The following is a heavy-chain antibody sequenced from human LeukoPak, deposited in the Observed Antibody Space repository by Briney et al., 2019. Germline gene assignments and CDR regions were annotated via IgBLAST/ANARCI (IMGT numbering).Heavy chain of an antibody. CDR2: ISAYNGNT. D-gene: IGHD1-26*01. J-gene: IGHJ6*03. CDR3: ACQIEVGATHRGFYYYMDV. V-gene: IGHV1-18*01. Sequence: GASVKVSCKASGYIFTNFAISWVRQAPGQGLEWMGWISAYNGNTKYTQKLQGRVTMTTDTSTSTAYMELSSLRSEDTAVYYCACQIEVGATHRGFYYYMDVWGKGTTVTVSS. CDR1: GYIFTNFA.